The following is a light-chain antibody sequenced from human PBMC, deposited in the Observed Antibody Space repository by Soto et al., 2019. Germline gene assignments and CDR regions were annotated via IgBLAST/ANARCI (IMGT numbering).Light chain of an antibody. Sequence: DIQMTQSPSSLSSSVGDRATITCRASQSLSSYLNWYQQKPGKAPTLLIYAASSLQSGVPSRFSGSGSGTDFTLTISSLQPEDFATYYCQQNYSTPHTFGQGTKVEIK. CDR1: QSLSSY. CDR2: AAS. V-gene: IGKV1-39*01. CDR3: QQNYSTPHT. J-gene: IGKJ1*01.